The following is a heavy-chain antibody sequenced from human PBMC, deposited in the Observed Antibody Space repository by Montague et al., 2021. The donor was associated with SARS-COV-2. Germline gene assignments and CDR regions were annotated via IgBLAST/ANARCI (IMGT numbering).Heavy chain of an antibody. V-gene: IGHV4-61*02. CDR1: GDSITSDVSY. D-gene: IGHD2/OR15-2a*01. CDR2: IYTTGCT. CDR3: ARDDFRWDFDC. J-gene: IGHJ4*02. Sequence: TLYLTCTVSGDSITSDVSYWSWIRQPAGEGLEWIGRIYTTGCTNYNPPLKSRLTISLDTSKNQFSLKLSSVTAADTAVYYCARDDFRWDFDCWGQGTLVTVSS.